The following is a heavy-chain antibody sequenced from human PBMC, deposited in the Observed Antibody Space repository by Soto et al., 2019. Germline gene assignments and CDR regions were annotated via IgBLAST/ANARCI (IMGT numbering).Heavy chain of an antibody. D-gene: IGHD3-10*01. CDR2: IIPIFGTA. CDR3: ARSEFYGSGSDPIDY. Sequence: QVQLVQSGAEVRKPGSSVKVSCKASGGTFSSYAISWVRQAPGQGLEWMGGIIPIFGTANYAQKFQGRVTINADESTSTAYMELSSMRSEDTAVYYCARSEFYGSGSDPIDYWGQGTLVTVSS. V-gene: IGHV1-69*01. J-gene: IGHJ4*02. CDR1: GGTFSSYA.